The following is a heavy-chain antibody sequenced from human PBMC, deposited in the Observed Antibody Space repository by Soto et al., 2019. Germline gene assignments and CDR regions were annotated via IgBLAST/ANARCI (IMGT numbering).Heavy chain of an antibody. CDR3: ARRSGAHATYYGMDV. CDR2: IIPIFGTA. Sequence: QVQLVQSGAEVKKPGSSVKVSCKASGGTFSSYAISWVRQAPGQGLEWMGGIIPIFGTANYAQKFQGRVTITADESTSTDYMEMSSLRSEDTAEYYCARRSGAHATYYGMDVWGQGTTVTVSS. D-gene: IGHD6-25*01. V-gene: IGHV1-69*01. CDR1: GGTFSSYA. J-gene: IGHJ6*02.